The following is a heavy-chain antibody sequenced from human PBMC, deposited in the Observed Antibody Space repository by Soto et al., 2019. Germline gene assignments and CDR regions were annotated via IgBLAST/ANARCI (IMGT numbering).Heavy chain of an antibody. CDR1: GVSISSGDYY. Sequence: LSLTCTVSGVSISSGDYYLSWIRQPPGKGLEWIGYIYYSGSTYYNPSLKSRVTISVDTSKNQFSLKLSSVTAADTAVYYCARESALPNWFDPWGQGTLVTVSS. CDR2: IYYSGST. D-gene: IGHD1-26*01. J-gene: IGHJ5*02. CDR3: ARESALPNWFDP. V-gene: IGHV4-30-4*01.